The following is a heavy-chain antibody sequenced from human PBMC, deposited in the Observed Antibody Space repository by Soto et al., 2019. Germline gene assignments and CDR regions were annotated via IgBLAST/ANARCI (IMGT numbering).Heavy chain of an antibody. V-gene: IGHV4-59*01. CDR2: IYSSGST. D-gene: IGHD5-18*01. Sequence: SETLSLTCTVSGGSISSYYWSWIRQPPGKGLEWIGYIYSSGSTHYNPSLQNRVTISIDTSKNQVSLNVNSVTAADTAVYYCARDHPHSYGVYYFDYWGQGTPVTVSS. CDR3: ARDHPHSYGVYYFDY. J-gene: IGHJ4*02. CDR1: GGSISSYY.